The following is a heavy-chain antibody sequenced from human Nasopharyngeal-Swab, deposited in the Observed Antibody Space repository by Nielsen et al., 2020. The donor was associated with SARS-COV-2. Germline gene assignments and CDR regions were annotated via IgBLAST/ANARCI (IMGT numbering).Heavy chain of an antibody. CDR1: GFSFRTYN. D-gene: IGHD6-19*01. Sequence: GGSLRLSCAASGFSFRTYNMNWVRQAPGKGLEWVSFISSSGDSIHYADSVKGRFTISRDNAKNSLYLQMNSLGAEDTAVYYCAREGITVAAFDPWGLGTPVTVS. CDR2: ISSSGDSI. J-gene: IGHJ5*02. CDR3: AREGITVAAFDP. V-gene: IGHV3-21*01.